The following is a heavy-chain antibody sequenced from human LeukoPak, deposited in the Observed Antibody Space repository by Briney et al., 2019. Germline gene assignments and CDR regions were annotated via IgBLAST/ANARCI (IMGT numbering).Heavy chain of an antibody. V-gene: IGHV3-21*01. J-gene: IGHJ5*02. CDR2: ISSSSSYI. D-gene: IGHD1-26*01. Sequence: GGSLRLSCAASGFTFSSYSMNWVRQAPGKGLEWVSSISSSSSYIYCADSVKGRFTISRDNAKNSLYLQMNSLRAEDTAVYYCARANLGATSRNWFDPWGQGTLVTVSS. CDR1: GFTFSSYS. CDR3: ARANLGATSRNWFDP.